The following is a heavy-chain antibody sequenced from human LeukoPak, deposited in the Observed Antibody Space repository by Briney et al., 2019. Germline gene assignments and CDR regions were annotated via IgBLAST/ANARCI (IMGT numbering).Heavy chain of an antibody. Sequence: ASVKVSCKASGGTFSSYAISWVRQAPGQGLEWMGRIIPILGIANYAQKFQGRVTITADKSTSTAYMELSSLRSEDTAVYYCARSAYEFGELLYLLDYWGQGTLVTVSS. CDR3: ARSAYEFGELLYLLDY. V-gene: IGHV1-69*04. CDR1: GGTFSSYA. CDR2: IIPILGIA. J-gene: IGHJ4*02. D-gene: IGHD3-10*01.